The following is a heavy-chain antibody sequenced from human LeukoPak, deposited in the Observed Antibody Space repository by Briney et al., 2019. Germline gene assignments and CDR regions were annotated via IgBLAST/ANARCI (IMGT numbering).Heavy chain of an antibody. Sequence: PGGSLRLSCAASGFTFNSYAMYWVRQAPGKGLEWVSGIFGSGGSAQYADSVKGRFTISRDNSKNTVYLQMDSLRVEDTAVYYCGKTTTGYSSGRYPGWPVDYWGQGTLVTVSS. J-gene: IGHJ4*02. CDR2: IFGSGGSA. D-gene: IGHD6-19*01. CDR3: GKTTTGYSSGRYPGWPVDY. CDR1: GFTFNSYA. V-gene: IGHV3-23*01.